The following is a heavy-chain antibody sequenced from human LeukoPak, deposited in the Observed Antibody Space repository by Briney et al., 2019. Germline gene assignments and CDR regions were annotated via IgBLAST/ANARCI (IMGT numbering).Heavy chain of an antibody. J-gene: IGHJ4*02. Sequence: ASVKVSCKASGYTFTGYYMHWVRLAPGQGLEWMGWINPNSGGTNYAQKFQGRVTMTRDTSISTAYMELSRLRSDDTAVYYCARETCSSTSCYAVFDYWGQGTLVTVSS. V-gene: IGHV1-2*02. CDR3: ARETCSSTSCYAVFDY. CDR1: GYTFTGYY. D-gene: IGHD2-2*01. CDR2: INPNSGGT.